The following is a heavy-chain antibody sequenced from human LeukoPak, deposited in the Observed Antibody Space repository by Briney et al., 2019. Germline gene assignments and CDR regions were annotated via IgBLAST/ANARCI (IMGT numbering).Heavy chain of an antibody. CDR1: GFTFSTYE. D-gene: IGHD6-13*01. Sequence: GGPLRLSCAASGFTFSTYEMNWVRQAPGKGLEWVSYISSSGSTIYYADSVKGRFTISRDNAKNSLYLQMNSLRAEDTAVYYCARGRGRGSSWYFDYWGQGTLVTVSS. J-gene: IGHJ4*02. CDR2: ISSSGSTI. CDR3: ARGRGRGSSWYFDY. V-gene: IGHV3-48*03.